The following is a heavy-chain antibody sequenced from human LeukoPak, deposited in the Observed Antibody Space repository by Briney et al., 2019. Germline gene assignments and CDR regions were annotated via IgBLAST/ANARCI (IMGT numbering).Heavy chain of an antibody. D-gene: IGHD3-3*01. V-gene: IGHV4-39*07. J-gene: IGHJ3*02. CDR3: ARDKIFGVVIILANAFDI. CDR2: IYYSGST. CDR1: GGSISSSSYY. Sequence: SETLSLTCTVSGGSISSSSYYWGWIRQPPGKGLEWIGSIYYSGSTYYNPSLKSRATISVDTSKNQFSLKLSSVTAADTAVYYCARDKIFGVVIILANAFDIWGQGTMVTVSS.